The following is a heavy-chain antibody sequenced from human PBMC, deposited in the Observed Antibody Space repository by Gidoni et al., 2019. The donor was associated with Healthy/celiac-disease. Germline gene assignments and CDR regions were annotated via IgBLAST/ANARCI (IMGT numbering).Heavy chain of an antibody. J-gene: IGHJ3*02. V-gene: IGHV4-59*13. CDR3: ARDYYDSSGSYGAFDI. CDR1: GGCISSYY. D-gene: IGHD3-22*01. CDR2: IYYSGST. Sequence: QVQLQESGPGLVKPSETLSLTCTVSGGCISSYYWRWIRQPPGKGLEWIVYIYYSGSTNYNPSLKRRVTISVDTSKNQFSLKLSSVTAADTAVYYCARDYYDSSGSYGAFDIWGQGTMVTVSS.